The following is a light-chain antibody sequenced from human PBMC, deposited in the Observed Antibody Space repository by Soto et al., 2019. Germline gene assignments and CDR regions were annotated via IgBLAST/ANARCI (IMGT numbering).Light chain of an antibody. CDR3: QQYASSRLT. CDR2: CAS. CDR1: LNVDSY. Sequence: VLTQSPATLSLSPGERATLSCRASLNVDSYLAWYQQKPGQAPRLLIYCASSGATGIPDRFSGSGSGTDFTLTISRLEPEDFAVYYCQQYASSRLTFGGGTKV. V-gene: IGKV3-20*01. J-gene: IGKJ4*01.